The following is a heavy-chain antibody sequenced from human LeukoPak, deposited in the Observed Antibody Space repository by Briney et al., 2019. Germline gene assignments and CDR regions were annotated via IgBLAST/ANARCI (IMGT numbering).Heavy chain of an antibody. D-gene: IGHD3-3*01. CDR3: ARRAKLNDFWSGYYSY. CDR1: GGSFSGYY. CDR2: INHSGST. J-gene: IGHJ4*02. V-gene: IGHV4-34*01. Sequence: SETLSLTCAVYGGSFSGYYWSWIRQPPGKGLEWIGEINHSGSTNYNPSLKSRVTISVDTSKNQFSLKLSSVTAADTAVYYCARRAKLNDFWSGYYSYWGQGTLVTVSS.